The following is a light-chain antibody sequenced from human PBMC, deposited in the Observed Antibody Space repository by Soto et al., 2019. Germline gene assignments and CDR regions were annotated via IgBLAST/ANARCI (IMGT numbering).Light chain of an antibody. CDR1: QSVLYSSNNKNY. V-gene: IGKV4-1*01. J-gene: IGKJ1*01. CDR3: HQYDHTPRP. CDR2: WAS. Sequence: DIVMTQSPDSLAVSLGERATINCKSSQSVLYSSNNKNYLAWYQQKPGQPPKLLIYWASTRESGVPDRFSGSGSGTDFTLTISSLQAEDVAVYYCHQYDHTPRPFGQATKVEIK.